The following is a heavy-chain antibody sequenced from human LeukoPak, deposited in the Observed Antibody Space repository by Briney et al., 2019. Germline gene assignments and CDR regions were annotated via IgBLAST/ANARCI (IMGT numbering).Heavy chain of an antibody. J-gene: IGHJ4*02. Sequence: GVLRLSCAASGFTFSSYWMSWVRQAPGKGLEWVSAMSSSDDGRYYAASVRGRFTISRDTSRSTLYLQMNSLRAEDAAVYYCAKAPVTSCRGAFCYPFDYWGQGTLVTVSS. D-gene: IGHD2-15*01. CDR2: MSSSDDGR. CDR1: GFTFSSYW. V-gene: IGHV3-23*01. CDR3: AKAPVTSCRGAFCYPFDY.